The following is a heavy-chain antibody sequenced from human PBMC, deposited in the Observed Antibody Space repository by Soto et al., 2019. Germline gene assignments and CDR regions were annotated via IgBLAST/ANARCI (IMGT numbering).Heavy chain of an antibody. CDR2: ISGSGGST. D-gene: IGHD2-2*01. V-gene: IGHV3-23*01. J-gene: IGHJ6*02. CDR1: GYTFSNCW. CDR3: AKDVPDCSSTSCYYYYYGMDV. Sequence: GESLKISCKGSGYTFSNCWIGWVRQAPGKGLEWVSAISGSGGSTYYADSVKGRFTISRDNSKNTLYLQMNSLRAEDTAVYYCAKDVPDCSSTSCYYYYYGMDVWGQGTTVTVSS.